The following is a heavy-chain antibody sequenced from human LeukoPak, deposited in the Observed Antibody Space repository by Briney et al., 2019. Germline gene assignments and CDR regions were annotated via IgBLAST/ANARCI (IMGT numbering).Heavy chain of an antibody. D-gene: IGHD2-15*01. J-gene: IGHJ4*02. V-gene: IGHV4-30-2*01. CDR3: ARVYGSCSGGGCYFFDY. CDR1: GDSISSGIFY. CDR2: IYHNGNT. Sequence: SQTLSLTCSVSGDSISSGIFYWSWIRQPPGKGLEWIGYIYHNGNTYYNPSLKSRVTISVDTSQNEFSLKVNSVTAADTGVYYCARVYGSCSGGGCYFFDYWGQGTLVTVSS.